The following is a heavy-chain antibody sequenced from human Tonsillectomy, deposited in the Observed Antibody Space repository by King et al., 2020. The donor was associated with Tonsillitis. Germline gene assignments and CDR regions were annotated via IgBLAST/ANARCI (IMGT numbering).Heavy chain of an antibody. J-gene: IGHJ4*02. D-gene: IGHD1-1*01. V-gene: IGHV3-64D*06. CDR3: TTTGDF. Sequence: HLEESGGGLVQPGGSLRLSCSASGFTFSDYAMHWVRQATGKGLEYVSGISDNGGIVYNADSVKGRCAISRDNSKNTLYLQMSSLRAEDSALYYCTTTGDFWGQGILVTVSS. CDR2: ISDNGGIV. CDR1: GFTFSDYA.